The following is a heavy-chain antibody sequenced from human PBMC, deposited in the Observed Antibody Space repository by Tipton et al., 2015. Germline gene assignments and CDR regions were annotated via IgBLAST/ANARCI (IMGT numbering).Heavy chain of an antibody. Sequence: TLSLTCTVSGVSISGTSYYWGWIRQPPGKGLEWIGSIYYSGGIYYNPSLKSQVTMSVNTSNNHFSLRLTSLTASDTAVYCCASLLLYGDYVPGLGYWGPGTLVTVSS. CDR1: GVSISGTSYY. J-gene: IGHJ4*02. V-gene: IGHV4-39*02. D-gene: IGHD4-17*01. CDR2: IYYSGGI. CDR3: ASLLLYGDYVPGLGY.